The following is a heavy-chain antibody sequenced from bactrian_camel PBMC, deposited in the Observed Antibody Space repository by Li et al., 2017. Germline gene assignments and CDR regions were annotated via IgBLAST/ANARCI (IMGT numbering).Heavy chain of an antibody. CDR2: INSGGYMT. CDR1: GFTFSRFW. Sequence: HVQLVESGGGLVQPGESLRLSCGASGFTFSRFWTYWVRQAPGKGLEWVSSINSGGYMTYYSDSVKGRFTISRDNAKNTLYLQLNSLKPEDTAVYYCAANLADYADFGYWGQGTQVTVS. J-gene: IGHJ6*01. CDR3: AANLADYADFGY. V-gene: IGHV3S1*01. D-gene: IGHD4*01.